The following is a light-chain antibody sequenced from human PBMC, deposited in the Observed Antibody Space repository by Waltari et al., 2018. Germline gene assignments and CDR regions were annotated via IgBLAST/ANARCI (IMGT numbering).Light chain of an antibody. Sequence: QSALPQPASGSGSPGKSLTISFTGTSRDVGVSDRISGYRHNPGPAPTLIIFDMNNRPSGVANRFSGSKSGNTASLTISGLQPDDEADYYCNSYTITNTIIFGGGTRLTVL. CDR1: SRDVGVSDR. CDR2: DMN. J-gene: IGLJ2*01. CDR3: NSYTITNTII. V-gene: IGLV2-14*03.